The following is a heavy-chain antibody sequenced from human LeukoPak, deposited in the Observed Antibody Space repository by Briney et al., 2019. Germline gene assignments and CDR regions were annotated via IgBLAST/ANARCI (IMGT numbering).Heavy chain of an antibody. CDR2: ISSSGSTI. V-gene: IGHV3-11*04. CDR3: ARVDHPDCSSTSCAFDY. D-gene: IGHD2-2*01. CDR1: GFTFSDYY. J-gene: IGHJ4*02. Sequence: GGSLRLSCAASGFTFSDYYMSWIRQAPGKGLEWVSYISSSGSTIYYADSVKGRFTISRDNAKNSLYLQMNSLRAEDTAVYYCARVDHPDCSSTSCAFDYWGQGTLVTVSS.